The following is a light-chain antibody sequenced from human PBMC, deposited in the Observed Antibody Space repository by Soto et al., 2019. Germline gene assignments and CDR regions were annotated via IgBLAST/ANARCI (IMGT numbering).Light chain of an antibody. CDR1: SSNIGSNP. V-gene: IGLV1-44*01. J-gene: IGLJ1*01. Sequence: SLLTQPPSAAGTPGQRVTISASGSSSNIGSNPVSWYQQRPGTAPKLLIYDNDERPSGVPVRFSGSKSATSASLAISGLQSEDEGDYYCATWDDSRNGYVFGPGTKVTVL. CDR3: ATWDDSRNGYV. CDR2: DND.